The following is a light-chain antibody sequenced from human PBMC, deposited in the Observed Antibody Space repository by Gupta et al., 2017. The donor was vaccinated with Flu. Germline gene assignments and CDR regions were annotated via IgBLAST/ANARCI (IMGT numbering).Light chain of an antibody. Sequence: SYVLTQTPSASVAPGQTHRISCGGNNIGSKSVLWYQQKPGQAPVLVVYDDSDRPSGIPDRFSGSNSGSPATLTISRVEAGDEADYFCQVWDINRSHWVFGGGTKLTVL. J-gene: IGLJ3*02. V-gene: IGLV3-21*02. CDR3: QVWDINRSHWV. CDR1: NIGSKS. CDR2: DDS.